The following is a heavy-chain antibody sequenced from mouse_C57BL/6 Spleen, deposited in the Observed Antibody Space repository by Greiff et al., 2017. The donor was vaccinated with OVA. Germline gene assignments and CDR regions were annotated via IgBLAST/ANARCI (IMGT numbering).Heavy chain of an antibody. D-gene: IGHD2-4*01. CDR1: GYTFTSYW. Sequence: VQLQQPGAELVKPGASVKLSCKASGYTFTSYWMHWVQQRPGRGLEWVGRIDPNSGGTKYNETFKSKATLTVATPYNTAYMQLSSLTTEEAAVDYCERGGYDYAYAMDYWGQGTSVTVSS. V-gene: IGHV1-72*01. CDR3: ERGGYDYAYAMDY. J-gene: IGHJ4*01. CDR2: IDPNSGGT.